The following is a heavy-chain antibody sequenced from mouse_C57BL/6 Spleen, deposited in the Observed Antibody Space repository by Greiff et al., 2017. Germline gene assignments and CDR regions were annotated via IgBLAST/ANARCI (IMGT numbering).Heavy chain of an antibody. V-gene: IGHV1-55*01. D-gene: IGHD1-1*01. CDR2: IYPGSGST. J-gene: IGHJ1*03. CDR1: GYTFTSYW. CDR3: ARGYYESYWYFDV. Sequence: VQLQQPGAELVKPGASVKMSCKASGYTFTSYWITWVKQRPGQGLEWIGDIYPGSGSTNYNEKFKSKATLTVDTSSSAAYMQLSSLTSEDSAVYYCARGYYESYWYFDVWGTGTTVTVSS.